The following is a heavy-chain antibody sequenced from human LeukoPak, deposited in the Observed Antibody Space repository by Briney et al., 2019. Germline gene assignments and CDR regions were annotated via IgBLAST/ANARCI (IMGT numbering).Heavy chain of an antibody. CDR3: ARDPGLSCYYFDY. V-gene: IGHV3-48*01. J-gene: IGHJ4*02. D-gene: IGHD3/OR15-3a*01. CDR2: IISSSGTI. CDR1: GFSFNTYS. Sequence: GGSLRLSCAASGFSFNTYSMNWVRPAPGKGLEGVSYIISSSGTIYYADSVKGRFTFSRDNAENSVYLQMNSLRAEDTAVYYCARDPGLSCYYFDYWGQGTLVTVSS.